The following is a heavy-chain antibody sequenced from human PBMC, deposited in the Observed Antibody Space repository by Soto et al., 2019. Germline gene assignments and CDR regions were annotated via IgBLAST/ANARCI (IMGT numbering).Heavy chain of an antibody. CDR2: FYLSERT. J-gene: IGHJ5*02. Sequence: QLQLQESGPGLVKPSETLSLTCTVSGASISSTSYFWGWIRQPPGKGLEWVGSFYLSERTHYTPSLNSRVTISVDTSKNQFSLRLTSLTAADTAVYYCASGNSCAYRAWFDPWGQGTLVTVSS. D-gene: IGHD2-2*01. V-gene: IGHV4-39*01. CDR3: ASGNSCAYRAWFDP. CDR1: GASISSTSYF.